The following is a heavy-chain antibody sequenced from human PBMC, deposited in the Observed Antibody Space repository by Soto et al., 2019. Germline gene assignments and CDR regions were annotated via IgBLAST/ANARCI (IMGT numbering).Heavy chain of an antibody. V-gene: IGHV6-1*01. D-gene: IGHD2-2*01. Sequence: PSQTLSLTCVISGDSVSSNSAAWNWIRQSPSRGLEWLGRTYYGSKWYNDYAVSVKSRITINPDTSKNQFSLQLNSVSPEDTAVYYCARGHYCTSSSCYYWFDPWGQGTLVTVSS. J-gene: IGHJ5*02. CDR2: TYYGSKWYN. CDR1: GDSVSSNSAA. CDR3: ARGHYCTSSSCYYWFDP.